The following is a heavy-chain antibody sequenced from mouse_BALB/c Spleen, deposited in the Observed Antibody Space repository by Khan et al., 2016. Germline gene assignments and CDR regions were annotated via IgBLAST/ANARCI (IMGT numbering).Heavy chain of an antibody. CDR2: INSDGSAI. CDR3: MRYGNYWYFDV. D-gene: IGHD2-1*01. J-gene: IGHJ1*01. CDR1: GFTFSGFW. V-gene: IGHV11-2*02. Sequence: EVQLLETGGGLVQPRGSRGLSCEGSGFTFSGFWMSWVRQTPGKTLEWIGDINSDGSAINYAPSIKDRFTIFRDNDKSTLYLQMSNVRSEDTATYFCMRYGNYWYFDVWGAGTTVTVSS.